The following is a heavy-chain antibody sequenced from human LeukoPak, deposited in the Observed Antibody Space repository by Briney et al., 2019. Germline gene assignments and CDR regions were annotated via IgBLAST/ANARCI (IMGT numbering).Heavy chain of an antibody. V-gene: IGHV4-61*02. J-gene: IGHJ1*01. D-gene: IGHD3-10*01. CDR2: IYTSGST. CDR3: ARESTLNYYGSGSYGAEYFQH. Sequence: PSETLSLTCTVSGGSISSGSYYWSWIRQPAGKGLEWIGRIYTSGSTNYNPSLKSRVTISVDTSKNQFSLKLSSVTAADTAVYYCARESTLNYYGSGSYGAEYFQHWGQGTLVTVSS. CDR1: GGSISSGSYY.